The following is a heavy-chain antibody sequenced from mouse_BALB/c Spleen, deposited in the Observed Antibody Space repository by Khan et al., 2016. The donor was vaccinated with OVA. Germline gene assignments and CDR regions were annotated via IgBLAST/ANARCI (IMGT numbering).Heavy chain of an antibody. D-gene: IGHD2-10*02. CDR3: ARVYGGDFDY. Sequence: EVQLQESGPGLVKPSQSLSLTCTVTGYSITSDYAWNWIRQFPGNKLEWMGYISYSGNTNYNPSLKSRISMTRDTSKNQFFLQLNSVTTEDTATYYCARVYGGDFDYWGQGTTLTVSS. CDR1: GYSITSDYA. J-gene: IGHJ2*01. V-gene: IGHV3-2*02. CDR2: ISYSGNT.